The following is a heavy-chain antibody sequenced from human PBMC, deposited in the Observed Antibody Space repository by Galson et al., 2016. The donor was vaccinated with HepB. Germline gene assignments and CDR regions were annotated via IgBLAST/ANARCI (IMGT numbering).Heavy chain of an antibody. CDR2: IWHDGSNK. Sequence: SLRLSCAASSFSFSNYGMHWVRQAPGKGLERVAVIWHDGSNKQYADSVKGRFTISRDNSKSTLNLQMNSLRVEDTAVYYCAREIQGRWYYFDYWGQGTLVTVSS. CDR1: SFSFSNYG. J-gene: IGHJ4*02. D-gene: IGHD3-16*01. V-gene: IGHV3-33*01. CDR3: AREIQGRWYYFDY.